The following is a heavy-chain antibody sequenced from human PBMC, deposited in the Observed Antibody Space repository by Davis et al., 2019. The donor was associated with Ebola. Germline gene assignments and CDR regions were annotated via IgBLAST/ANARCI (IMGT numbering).Heavy chain of an antibody. CDR1: GFTFSDYY. D-gene: IGHD3-3*01. CDR2: ISGSGHST. CDR3: ARGSHYDFWSGPAYYYYGMDV. Sequence: GESLKISCAASGFTFSDYYMSWIRQAPGKGLEWVSAISGSGHSTYYADSVKGRFTISRDNSKNTLYLQMNSLRAEDTAVYYCARGSHYDFWSGPAYYYYGMDVWGQGTTVTVSS. V-gene: IGHV3-23*01. J-gene: IGHJ6*02.